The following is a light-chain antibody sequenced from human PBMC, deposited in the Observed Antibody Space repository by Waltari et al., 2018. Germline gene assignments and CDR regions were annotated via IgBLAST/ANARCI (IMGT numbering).Light chain of an antibody. CDR2: KAS. J-gene: IGKJ2*03. V-gene: IGKV1-12*01. CDR1: QGISSW. CDR3: QQYNSAPYS. Sequence: DIQMTQSPSSLSASVGDRVTITYRASQGISSWLAWYQQKPGKAPKLLIYKASSLQSGVPARFSGSGSGTDFTLIISSLQPEDFATYYRQQYNSAPYSFGQGTKVEIK.